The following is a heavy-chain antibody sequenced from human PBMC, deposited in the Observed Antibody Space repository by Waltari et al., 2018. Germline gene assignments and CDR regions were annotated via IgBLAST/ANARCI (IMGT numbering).Heavy chain of an antibody. J-gene: IGHJ4*02. CDR3: ARDDYGEIDY. D-gene: IGHD4-17*01. CDR1: GDRVPSTRPA. CDR2: TYYRSKWYN. Sequence: QLQQSGPGLVHPSQTLSLPCPNSGDRVPSTRPAWNSIRQSPSRGLEWLGRTYYRSKWYNDYAASVKSLISINPDTAMNQFSLQLNSVTPEDTAVYYCARDDYGEIDYWGQGTLVTVSS. V-gene: IGHV6-1*01.